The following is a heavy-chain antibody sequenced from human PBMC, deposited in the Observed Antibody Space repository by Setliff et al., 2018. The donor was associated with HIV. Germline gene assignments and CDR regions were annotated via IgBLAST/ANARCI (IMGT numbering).Heavy chain of an antibody. CDR1: GFTFSNAW. CDR3: ARDHLYYNLYDGSPVYGMDV. D-gene: IGHD3-3*01. CDR2: ISIGSGGAI. J-gene: IGHJ6*02. V-gene: IGHV3-21*01. Sequence: PGGSLRLSCAASGFTFSNAWMSWVRQAPGRGLEWVSSISIGSGGAIDYADSVQGRFTISRDNSKNSLDLQMNGLRVEDTGVYYCARDHLYYNLYDGSPVYGMDVWGQGTTVTVSS.